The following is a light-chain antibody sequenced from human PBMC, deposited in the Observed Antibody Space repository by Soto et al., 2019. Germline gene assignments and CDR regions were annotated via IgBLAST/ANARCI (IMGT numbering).Light chain of an antibody. J-gene: IGLJ2*01. CDR2: EVS. CDR1: SSDVGGHKY. Sequence: QSALTQPPSASGSPGQSVTISCTGTSSDVGGHKYVSWYQQHPGKAPKFIIYEVSKRPSGVPDRFSGSKSGNTASLTVSGLQAEDEADYFCSSYAGRHVVFGGVTKLTVL. V-gene: IGLV2-8*01. CDR3: SSYAGRHVV.